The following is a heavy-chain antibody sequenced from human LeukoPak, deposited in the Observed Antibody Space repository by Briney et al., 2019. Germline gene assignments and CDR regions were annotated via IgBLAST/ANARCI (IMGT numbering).Heavy chain of an antibody. Sequence: GASVKVSCKPSGYTFTSYSIGWVRQAPGQGLEWMGWISGYNGNTNYAHDLQGRVTMTIDTATTTAYMELSRLRSDDTAVYYCARDPLYIWWLRTHPGQDYYFDYWGQGTLVTVSS. CDR1: GYTFTSYS. D-gene: IGHD5-12*01. J-gene: IGHJ4*02. CDR3: ARDPLYIWWLRTHPGQDYYFDY. V-gene: IGHV1-18*01. CDR2: ISGYNGNT.